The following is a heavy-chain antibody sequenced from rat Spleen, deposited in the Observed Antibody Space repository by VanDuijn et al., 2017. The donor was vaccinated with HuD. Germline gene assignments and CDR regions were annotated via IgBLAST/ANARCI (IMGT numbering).Heavy chain of an antibody. CDR3: VRDGNNYWHFDF. J-gene: IGHJ1*01. CDR2: ISSAVTNT. Sequence: EVQLVESGGCLVQPGRSLRLSCSASGFTFSTFAMAWVRQSPKKGLEWVATISSAVTNTYYPDSVKGRFAISRDNAKSTLYLQMDSLSSEDTATYYGVRDGNNYWHFDFWGPGTMVTVSS. V-gene: IGHV5-7*01. D-gene: IGHD1-12*02. CDR1: GFTFSTFA.